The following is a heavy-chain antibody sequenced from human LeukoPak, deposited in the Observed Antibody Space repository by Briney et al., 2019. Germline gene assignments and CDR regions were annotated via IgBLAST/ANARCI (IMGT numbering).Heavy chain of an antibody. CDR2: ISGSGGST. D-gene: IGHD7-27*01. V-gene: IGHV3-23*01. Sequence: PGGSLRLSCAASGFTFSSYAMSWVRQAPGKGLEWVSAISGSGGSTYCADSVKGRFTISRDNSKNTLYLQMNSLRAEDTAVYYCARLGIPYYYYMDVWGKGTTVTVSS. CDR1: GFTFSSYA. J-gene: IGHJ6*03. CDR3: ARLGIPYYYYMDV.